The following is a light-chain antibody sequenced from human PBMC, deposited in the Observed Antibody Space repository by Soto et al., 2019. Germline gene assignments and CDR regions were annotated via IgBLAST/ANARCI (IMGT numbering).Light chain of an antibody. CDR1: TGAVTRDSY. J-gene: IGLJ3*02. Sequence: QAVVTQEPSLTVSPGGTVTRTCASSTGAVTRDSYSNWFQQKPGQTPRALIYSTSQKHSWTPARFSGSLFGGKAALTLSAVQPEDEADYYCLLNTGDAWVFGGGTKLTVL. CDR3: LLNTGDAWV. V-gene: IGLV7-43*01. CDR2: STS.